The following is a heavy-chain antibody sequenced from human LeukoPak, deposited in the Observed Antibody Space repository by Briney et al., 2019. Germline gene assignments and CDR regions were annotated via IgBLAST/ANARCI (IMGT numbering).Heavy chain of an antibody. V-gene: IGHV3-21*01. J-gene: IGHJ4*02. CDR3: ARDPEVGAMVNLDY. CDR1: GFTFSSYN. CDR2: ISSSSSYI. Sequence: GGSLRLSCAASGFTFSSYNMNWVRQAPGKGLEWVSSISSSSSYIYYADSMKGRFTISRDNAKNSLYLQMNSLRAEDTAVYYCARDPEVGAMVNLDYWGQGTLVTVSS. D-gene: IGHD5-18*01.